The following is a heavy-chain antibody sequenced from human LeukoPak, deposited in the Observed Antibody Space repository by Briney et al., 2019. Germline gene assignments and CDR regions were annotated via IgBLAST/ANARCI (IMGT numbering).Heavy chain of an antibody. Sequence: SETLSLTCTVSGDSISSGGYYWSWIRQHPGKGLEWIGYIYYSGSTNYNPSLKSRVTISVDTSKNQFSLKLSSVTAADTAVYYCASRTTGYYYGMDVWGQGTTVTVSS. D-gene: IGHD1-7*01. CDR3: ASRTTGYYYGMDV. V-gene: IGHV4-61*08. CDR2: IYYSGST. J-gene: IGHJ6*02. CDR1: GDSISSGGYY.